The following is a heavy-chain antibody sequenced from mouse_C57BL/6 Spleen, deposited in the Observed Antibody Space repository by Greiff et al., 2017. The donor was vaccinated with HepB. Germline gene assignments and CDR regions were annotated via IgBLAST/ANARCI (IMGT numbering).Heavy chain of an antibody. CDR3: ASAITTVVYFDY. CDR2: ISSGSSTI. Sequence: EVKVEESGGGLVKPGGSLKLSCAAFGFTFSDYGMHWVRQAPEKGLEWVAYISSGSSTIYYADTVKGRFTISRDNAKNTLFLQMTGLRSEDTAMYYCASAITTVVYFDYWGQGTTLTVSS. J-gene: IGHJ2*01. D-gene: IGHD1-1*01. V-gene: IGHV5-17*01. CDR1: GFTFSDYG.